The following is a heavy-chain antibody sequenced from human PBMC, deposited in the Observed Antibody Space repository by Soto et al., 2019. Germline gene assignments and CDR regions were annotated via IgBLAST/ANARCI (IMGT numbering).Heavy chain of an antibody. J-gene: IGHJ4*02. D-gene: IGHD2-8*02. Sequence: PGESLKISCQGSGYTYNSVWIGWVRQMTGEGLEWMGLMFPWTSDTRYSPSFQGHVSIYVDRSTGTGYLQWNSLKASDTAMYYCAISVLVTSTMNYFDLWGQGTLVTVSS. CDR2: MFPWTSDT. CDR3: AISVLVTSTMNYFDL. CDR1: GYTYNSVW. V-gene: IGHV5-51*01.